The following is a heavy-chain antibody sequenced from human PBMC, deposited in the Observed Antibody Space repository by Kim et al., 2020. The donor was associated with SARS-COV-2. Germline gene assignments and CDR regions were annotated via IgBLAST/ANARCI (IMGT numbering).Heavy chain of an antibody. D-gene: IGHD3-10*01. CDR1: GYTFTSYN. Sequence: ASVKVSCKTSGYTFTSYNMHWVRQAPGQGVEWMGIINPSGGSTSYAQKFQGRVIMTRDTSTSTVYMELSSLRSEDTAVYYCARGVYGSGSEGGFGMDVWGQRTTVTVSS. J-gene: IGHJ6*02. V-gene: IGHV1-46*01. CDR3: ARGVYGSGSEGGFGMDV. CDR2: INPSGGST.